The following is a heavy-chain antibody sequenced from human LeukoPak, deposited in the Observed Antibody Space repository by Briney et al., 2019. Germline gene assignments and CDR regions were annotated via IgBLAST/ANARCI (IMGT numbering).Heavy chain of an antibody. CDR3: AREGSDIVAVPAFGNYYFDY. V-gene: IGHV3-48*03. CDR1: GFTFSSYE. D-gene: IGHD2-2*01. J-gene: IGHJ4*02. Sequence: GGSLRLSCAASGFTFSSYEMNWVRQAPGKGLEWVSYISSSGSTIYYADSVKGRFTISRDNAKNSLYLQMNSLRAEDTAVYYCAREGSDIVAVPAFGNYYFDYWGQGTLVTVSS. CDR2: ISSSGSTI.